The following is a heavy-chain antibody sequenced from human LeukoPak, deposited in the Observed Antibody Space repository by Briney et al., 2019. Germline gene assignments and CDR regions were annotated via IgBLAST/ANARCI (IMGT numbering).Heavy chain of an antibody. V-gene: IGHV1-8*03. Sequence: ASVKVSCKASGYTFTSYDINWVRQATGQGLEWMGWMNPNSGNTGYAQKFQGRVTITRNTSISTAYMELSSLRSEDTAVYYCAKDSAPVRGDDYFDYWGQGTLVTVSS. D-gene: IGHD3-16*01. CDR3: AKDSAPVRGDDYFDY. CDR1: GYTFTSYD. J-gene: IGHJ4*02. CDR2: MNPNSGNT.